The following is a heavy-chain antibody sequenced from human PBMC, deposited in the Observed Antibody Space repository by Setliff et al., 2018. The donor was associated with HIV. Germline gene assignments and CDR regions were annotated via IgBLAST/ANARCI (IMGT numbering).Heavy chain of an antibody. V-gene: IGHV4-4*02. CDR2: IYYSGST. Sequence: SETLSLTCAVSGVSISSSNWGSGVRQSPGKGLGWIGYIYYSGSTNYNTSLKSRVTISVDTSKNQFSLNLSSVTAADTAVYYCARGFSWLFGCYYMDVWGKGTTVTVSS. CDR3: ARGFSWLFGCYYMDV. CDR1: GVSISSSNW. J-gene: IGHJ6*03. D-gene: IGHD2-15*01.